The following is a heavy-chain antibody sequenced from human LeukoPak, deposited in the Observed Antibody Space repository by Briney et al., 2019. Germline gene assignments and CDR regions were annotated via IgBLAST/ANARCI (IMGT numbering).Heavy chain of an antibody. CDR3: ARATGRDGYNGGFDY. J-gene: IGHJ4*02. Sequence: SETLSLTCTVSGGSISSHYWSWIRQPPGKGLEWIGYIYYSGSTNYNPSLKSRVTILVDTSKNQFSLKLSSVTAADTAVYYCARATGRDGYNGGFDYWGQGTLVTVSS. CDR1: GGSISSHY. V-gene: IGHV4-59*11. D-gene: IGHD5-24*01. CDR2: IYYSGST.